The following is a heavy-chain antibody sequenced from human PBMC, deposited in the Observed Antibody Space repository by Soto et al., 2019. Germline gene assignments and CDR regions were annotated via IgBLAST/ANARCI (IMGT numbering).Heavy chain of an antibody. V-gene: IGHV1-24*01. Sequence: QVQLVQSGAEVKKPGASVKVSCKVSGYTLTELSMHWVRQAPGKGLEWMGGFDPEDGETIYAQKFQGRVTMTEDTSTDPAYMELSSLRSEDTAVYYCATVRRWFGESPYSYYFDYWGQGTLVTVSS. J-gene: IGHJ4*02. CDR3: ATVRRWFGESPYSYYFDY. CDR1: GYTLTELS. CDR2: FDPEDGET. D-gene: IGHD3-10*01.